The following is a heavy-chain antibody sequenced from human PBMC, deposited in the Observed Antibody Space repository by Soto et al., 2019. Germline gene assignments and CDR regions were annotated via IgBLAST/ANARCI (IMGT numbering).Heavy chain of an antibody. V-gene: IGHV3-9*01. CDR1: EFTFDDYA. J-gene: IGHJ4*02. Sequence: SLRLSFVASEFTFDDYAMPWVQQVPGKVLEWVSGSSCNSENKGYADSLKGRLTISRDNAKNSVDLHIYSLRGEDTAFYYCAKGTESSGHEYPCDSWGQGT. CDR3: AKGTESSGHEYPCDS. D-gene: IGHD5-12*01. CDR2: SSCNSENK.